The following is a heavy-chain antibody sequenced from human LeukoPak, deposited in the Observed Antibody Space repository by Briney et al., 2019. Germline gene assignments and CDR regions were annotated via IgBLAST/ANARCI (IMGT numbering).Heavy chain of an antibody. V-gene: IGHV3-21*04. CDR3: AKEGYSSGWYGSYFDY. CDR2: ISSSSSYI. Sequence: GGSLRLSCAASGFTFSDYSINWVRQAPGKGLEWVSSISSSSSYIYYADSVKGRFTISRDNAKNSLYLQMNSLRAEDTALYYCAKEGYSSGWYGSYFDYWGQGTLVTVSS. D-gene: IGHD6-19*01. J-gene: IGHJ4*02. CDR1: GFTFSDYS.